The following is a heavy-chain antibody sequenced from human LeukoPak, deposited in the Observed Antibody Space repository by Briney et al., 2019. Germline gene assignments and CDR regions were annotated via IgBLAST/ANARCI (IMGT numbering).Heavy chain of an antibody. CDR2: ISSSGSTI. CDR1: GFTFSDYY. CDR3: ARGPTYSSGWYFRWYFDL. D-gene: IGHD6-19*01. J-gene: IGHJ2*01. Sequence: GGSLRLSCAASGFTFSDYYMSWIRQAPGKGLEWVSYISSSGSTIYYADSVKGRFTISRDNAKNSLYLQMNSLRAEDTAVYYCARGPTYSSGWYFRWYFDLWGRGTLVTVSS. V-gene: IGHV3-11*04.